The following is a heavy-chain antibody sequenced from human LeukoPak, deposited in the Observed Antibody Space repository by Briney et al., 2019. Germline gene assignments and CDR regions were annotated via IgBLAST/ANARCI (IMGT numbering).Heavy chain of an antibody. Sequence: PSETLSLTCSVSGGSISTYSWSWIRLPPGKGLEWAGHMYYSGTTKYNPSLKSRVTISVDTSKNQFSLRLSSVTAADTAVYFCARAGSIYGWFDYWGQGTLVTVSS. D-gene: IGHD5-18*01. CDR3: ARAGSIYGWFDY. CDR1: GGSISTYS. J-gene: IGHJ4*02. CDR2: MYYSGTT. V-gene: IGHV4-59*13.